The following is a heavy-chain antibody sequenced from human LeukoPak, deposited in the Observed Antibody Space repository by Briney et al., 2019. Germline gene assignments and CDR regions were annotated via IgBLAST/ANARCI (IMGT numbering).Heavy chain of an antibody. CDR1: GGSFSGYY. CDR2: INHSGST. D-gene: IGHD4-17*01. J-gene: IGHJ4*02. CDR3: ARGIGDYDDY. V-gene: IGHV4-34*01. Sequence: SETLSLTCAVYGGSFSGYYWSWIRQPPGKGLEWIGEINHSGSTNYNPSLKSRVTISVDTSKNQFSLKLSSVTAADTAVYYCARGIGDYDDYWGQGTLVTVSS.